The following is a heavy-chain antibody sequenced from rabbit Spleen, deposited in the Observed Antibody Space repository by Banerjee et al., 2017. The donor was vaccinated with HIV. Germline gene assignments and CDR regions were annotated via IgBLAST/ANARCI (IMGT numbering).Heavy chain of an antibody. D-gene: IGHD1-1*01. CDR1: GFSFSSSYW. CDR2: IATSGGST. V-gene: IGHV1S45*01. J-gene: IGHJ3*01. CDR3: ARDLVGVIGWNFSL. Sequence: QEQLEESGGDLVKPEGSLTLTCTASGFSFSSSYWICWVRQAPGKGLELIACIATSGGSTYYASWAKGRFTVSKTSSPTVTLQMTSLTAADTATYFCARDLVGVIGWNFSLWGQGTLVTVS.